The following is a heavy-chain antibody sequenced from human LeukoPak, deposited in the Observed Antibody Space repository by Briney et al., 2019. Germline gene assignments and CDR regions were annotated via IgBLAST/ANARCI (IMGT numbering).Heavy chain of an antibody. D-gene: IGHD3-10*01. J-gene: IGHJ4*02. CDR2: IIPIFGTA. CDR3: ASMTQSYYYGSGSLDY. Sequence: GASVKVSCKASGGTFSSYAISWVRQAPGQGLEWMGGIIPIFGTANYAQKFQGRVTITTDESTSTAYMELSSLRFEDTAVYYCASMTQSYYYGSGSLDYWGQGTLVTVSS. V-gene: IGHV1-69*05. CDR1: GGTFSSYA.